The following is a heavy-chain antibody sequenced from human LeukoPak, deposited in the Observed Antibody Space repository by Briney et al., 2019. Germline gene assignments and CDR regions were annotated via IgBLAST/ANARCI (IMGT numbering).Heavy chain of an antibody. V-gene: IGHV3-9*01. J-gene: IGHJ5*02. Sequence: PGGSLRLSCAASGFTFDDYAMHWVRQAPGKGLEWVSGISWNSGSIGYADSVKGRFTISRDNSKNTLYLQMNSLRAEDTAVYYCARDRALELPPRGFVPWGQGTLVTVSS. CDR1: GFTFDDYA. CDR3: ARDRALELPPRGFVP. D-gene: IGHD1-7*01. CDR2: ISWNSGSI.